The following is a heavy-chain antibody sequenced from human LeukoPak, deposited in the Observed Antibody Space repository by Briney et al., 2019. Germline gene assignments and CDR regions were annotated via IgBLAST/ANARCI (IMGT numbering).Heavy chain of an antibody. V-gene: IGHV1-46*01. CDR3: AREGGLYSSSSSWGLFDY. J-gene: IGHJ4*02. D-gene: IGHD6-6*01. CDR1: GYTFTSYY. Sequence: ASVKVSCKASGYTFTSYYMHWVQQAPGQGLEWMGIINPSGGSTSYAQKFQGRVTMTRDMSTSTVYMELSSLRSEDTAVYYCAREGGLYSSSSSWGLFDYWGQGTLVTVSS. CDR2: INPSGGST.